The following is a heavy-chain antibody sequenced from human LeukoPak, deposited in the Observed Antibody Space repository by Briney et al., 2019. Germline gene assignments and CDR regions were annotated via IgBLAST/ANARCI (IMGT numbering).Heavy chain of an antibody. D-gene: IGHD3-22*01. CDR2: INPSGGST. CDR1: GYTFTSYY. Sequence: GVSVKVSCKASGYTFTSYYMHWVRQAPGQGLEWMGIINPSGGSTSYAQKFQGRVTMTRDTSMSTVYMELSSLRSEDTAVYYCARTRGYYYDSSGYYYPNDTRYYYYYYMDVWGKGTTVTVSS. V-gene: IGHV1-46*01. J-gene: IGHJ6*03. CDR3: ARTRGYYYDSSGYYYPNDTRYYYYYYMDV.